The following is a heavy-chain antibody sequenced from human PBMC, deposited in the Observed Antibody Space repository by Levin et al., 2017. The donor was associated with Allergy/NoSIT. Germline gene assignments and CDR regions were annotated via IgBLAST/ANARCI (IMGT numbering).Heavy chain of an antibody. CDR2: ISWNSGSI. J-gene: IGHJ6*02. Sequence: GGSLRLSCAASGFTFDDYAMHWVRQAPGKGLEWVSGISWNSGSIGYADSVKGRFTISRDNAKNSLYLQMNSLRAEDTALYYCAKDTYYDFWSVLKGTYYGMDVWGQGTTVTVSS. CDR3: AKDTYYDFWSVLKGTYYGMDV. V-gene: IGHV3-9*01. D-gene: IGHD3-3*01. CDR1: GFTFDDYA.